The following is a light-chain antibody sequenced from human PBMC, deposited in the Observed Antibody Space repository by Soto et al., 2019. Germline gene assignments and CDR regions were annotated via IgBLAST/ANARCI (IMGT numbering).Light chain of an antibody. CDR3: QQYNNWPWT. J-gene: IGKJ1*01. Sequence: EIVLTQSPATLSLSPWERATLSCRASQSVSSYLAWYQQKPGQAPRLLIYDASNRATGIPARFSGSGSGTEFTLTISSLQSEDFAAYYCQQYNNWPWTFGQGTKVDIK. V-gene: IGKV3-15*01. CDR2: DAS. CDR1: QSVSSY.